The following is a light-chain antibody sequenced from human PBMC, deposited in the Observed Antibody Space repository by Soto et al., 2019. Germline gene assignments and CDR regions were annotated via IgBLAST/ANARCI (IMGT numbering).Light chain of an antibody. V-gene: IGLV2-14*01. Sequence: QSALTQPASVSASPGQSITISCTGTSSDVGGYKFVSWYQHHPGKAPKLMIYEVNNRPSGVSNRFSGSKSGDTASLTISGLQAEDEADYYCISYIPSTTTHWVFGGGTKVTVL. J-gene: IGLJ3*02. CDR2: EVN. CDR3: ISYIPSTTTHWV. CDR1: SSDVGGYKF.